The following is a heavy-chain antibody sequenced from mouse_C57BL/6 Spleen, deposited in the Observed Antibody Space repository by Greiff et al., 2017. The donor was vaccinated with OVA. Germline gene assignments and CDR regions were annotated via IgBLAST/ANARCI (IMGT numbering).Heavy chain of an antibody. V-gene: IGHV1-64*01. CDR1: GYTFTSYW. CDR3: ARENYGVGDYAMDD. Sequence: QVQLQQPGAELVKPGASVKLSCKASGYTFTSYWMHWVKQRPGQGLEWIGMIHPNSGTTNYNEKFKSKATLTVDKSSSTAYMQLSSLTSEDSAVYYCARENYGVGDYAMDDWGQGTSVTVSS. CDR2: IHPNSGTT. D-gene: IGHD1-2*01. J-gene: IGHJ4*01.